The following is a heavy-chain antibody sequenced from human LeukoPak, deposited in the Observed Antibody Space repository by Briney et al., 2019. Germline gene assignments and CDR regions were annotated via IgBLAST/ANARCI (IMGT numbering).Heavy chain of an antibody. CDR2: ISSSGSTI. CDR3: ARVGKNYDFWSGYPDYYYGMDV. V-gene: IGHV3-11*01. D-gene: IGHD3-3*01. CDR1: GFTFSYYY. Sequence: GSLRLSCAASGFTFSYYYMSWIRQAPGKGLEWVSSISSSGSTIYYADSVKGRFTISRDNAKNSLYLQMNSLRAEDTAVYYCARVGKNYDFWSGYPDYYYGMDVWGQGTTVTVSS. J-gene: IGHJ6*02.